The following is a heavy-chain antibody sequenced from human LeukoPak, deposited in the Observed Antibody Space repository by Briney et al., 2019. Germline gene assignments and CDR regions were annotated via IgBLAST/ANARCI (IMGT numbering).Heavy chain of an antibody. V-gene: IGHV3-48*01. Sequence: AGGSLRLSCAASGFTLSNYGMNWVRQAPGKGLEWVSYISSSSSAINYADSVKGGFTISRDNGKNSLYLQMNSLRVEDTAVYYCARGGAARPDYWGQGTLVTVSS. J-gene: IGHJ4*02. CDR1: GFTLSNYG. CDR3: ARGGAARPDY. D-gene: IGHD6-6*01. CDR2: ISSSSSAI.